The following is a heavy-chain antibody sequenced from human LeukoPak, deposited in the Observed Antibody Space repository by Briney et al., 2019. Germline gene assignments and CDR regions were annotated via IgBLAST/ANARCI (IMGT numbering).Heavy chain of an antibody. J-gene: IGHJ6*03. CDR2: IRSKASSFAT. CDR1: GFTLSDSA. CDR3: TSTHHYYMDV. Sequence: GGSLRLSCAASGFTLSDSAIHWVRQASGRGREWVGRIRSKASSFATAYAASIEGRFIVSRDDSKNTAYLQMNSLKTEDTAVYYCTSTHHYYMDVWGKGTTVSVSS. V-gene: IGHV3-73*01.